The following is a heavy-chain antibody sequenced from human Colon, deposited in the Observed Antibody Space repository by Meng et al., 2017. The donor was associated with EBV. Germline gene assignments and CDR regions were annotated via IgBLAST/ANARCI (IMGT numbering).Heavy chain of an antibody. V-gene: IGHV4-30-4*01. Sequence: LRLQVSGPGLVKPSQHLSLTCTVSGGSINSGDYYWSWIRQTPGKGLEWIGYIYSTGSTYYNPSLKSRVTISMDTSKNQFSLRLSSVTAADTAVYYCARNYYFDYWGQGTLVTVSS. CDR2: IYSTGST. CDR3: ARNYYFDY. CDR1: GGSINSGDYY. J-gene: IGHJ4*02.